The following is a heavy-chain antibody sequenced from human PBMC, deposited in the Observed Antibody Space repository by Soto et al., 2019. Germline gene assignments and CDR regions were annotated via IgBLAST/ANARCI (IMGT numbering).Heavy chain of an antibody. V-gene: IGHV4-59*11. Sequence: TSETLSLTCNVSGGSFSDHYWSWIRQPPGKGLEWIGNIFYSGSTKYKPSLKSRVTISVDTSKKQFSLKLSSVTAADTAVYYCARGIAVAAPGIFDSWGQGTLVTVSS. CDR2: IFYSGST. D-gene: IGHD6-19*01. CDR1: GGSFSDHY. J-gene: IGHJ4*02. CDR3: ARGIAVAAPGIFDS.